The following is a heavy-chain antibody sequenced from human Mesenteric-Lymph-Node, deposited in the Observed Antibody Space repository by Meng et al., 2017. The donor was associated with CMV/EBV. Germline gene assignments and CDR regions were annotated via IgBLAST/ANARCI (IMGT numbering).Heavy chain of an antibody. V-gene: IGHV4-34*01. Sequence: GSLRLSCAVYGGSFSGYYWSWIRQPPGKGLEWIGEINHSGSTNYNPSLKSRVTISVDTSKNQISLKVTSVTAADTAMYYCASLTPGYCSSTSCYKYNWFDPWGQGTLVTVSS. J-gene: IGHJ5*02. D-gene: IGHD2-2*02. CDR1: GGSFSGYY. CDR3: ASLTPGYCSSTSCYKYNWFDP. CDR2: INHSGST.